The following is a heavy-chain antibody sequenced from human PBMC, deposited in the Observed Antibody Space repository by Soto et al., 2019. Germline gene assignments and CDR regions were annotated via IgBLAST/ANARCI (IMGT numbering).Heavy chain of an antibody. D-gene: IGHD1-1*01. Sequence: GGSLRLSCAASGFSFSLYWMTWVRQAPGKGLEWVANIKKDGSEKYYLDSVKGRFTISRDNAKNSVYLQMNSLRVEDTAIYYCVRXNERPGAPGYYYFGMDVWGRGTTVTVSS. CDR3: VRXNERPGAPGYYYFGMDV. CDR1: GFSFSLYW. CDR2: IKKDGSEK. V-gene: IGHV3-7*03. J-gene: IGHJ6*02.